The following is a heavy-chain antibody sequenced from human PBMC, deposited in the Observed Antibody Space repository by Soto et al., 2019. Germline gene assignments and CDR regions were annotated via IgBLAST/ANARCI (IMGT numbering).Heavy chain of an antibody. CDR3: ARGGYSYGVNFDY. D-gene: IGHD5-18*01. CDR1: GGSISSGGYS. CDR2: IYHSGST. J-gene: IGHJ4*02. Sequence: SETLSLTCAVSGGSISSGGYSWSWIRQPPGKGLEWIGYIYHSGSTYYNPSLKSRVTISVDRSKNQFSLKLSSVTAADTAVYYCARGGYSYGVNFDYWGQGTQVTVS. V-gene: IGHV4-30-2*01.